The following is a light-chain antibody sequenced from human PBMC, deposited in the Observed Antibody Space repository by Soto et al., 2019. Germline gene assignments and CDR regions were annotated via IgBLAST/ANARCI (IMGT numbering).Light chain of an antibody. J-gene: IGKJ1*01. V-gene: IGKV3-15*01. Sequence: EIVTTQPRTSLSITRLEIATLSCSSISSVSLKLAWFHQKPGQPPRLLIYGASTRATGIPARFSGSGSGTEFTLTISSLQSEDFAVYYCQQYNNWRTFGQGTKV. CDR2: GAS. CDR3: QQYNNWRT. CDR1: SSVSLK.